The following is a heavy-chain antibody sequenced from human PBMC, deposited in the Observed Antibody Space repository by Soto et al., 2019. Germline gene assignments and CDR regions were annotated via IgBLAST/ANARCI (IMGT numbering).Heavy chain of an antibody. J-gene: IGHJ4*02. Sequence: GESLKIACKASGYAFSTSWIAWVRQMPGQGLEWMGVIYPGDSDTRYGPSFQRHVAISADKSTSTAYLQWTILEASDSGIYYCARQHGSVSYYPCDFWGKGTRVTVSS. V-gene: IGHV5-51*01. D-gene: IGHD3-10*01. CDR3: ARQHGSVSYYPCDF. CDR1: GYAFSTSW. CDR2: IYPGDSDT.